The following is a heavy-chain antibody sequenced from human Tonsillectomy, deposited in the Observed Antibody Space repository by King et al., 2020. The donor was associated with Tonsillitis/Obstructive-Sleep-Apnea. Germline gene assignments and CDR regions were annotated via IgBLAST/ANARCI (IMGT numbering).Heavy chain of an antibody. Sequence: VQLVESGGGLVQPGGSLRLSCAASGFTVSSTYMTWVRQAPGKGLEWVSVIYSGGRTYYADTVKGRFSISRDDSKNTVYLQMNILRAEDIRVYYCARWATTVTQDGYDIWGQGTMVTVSS. V-gene: IGHV3-66*01. CDR3: ARWATTVTQDGYDI. CDR2: IYSGGRT. CDR1: GFTVSSTY. D-gene: IGHD4-17*01. J-gene: IGHJ3*02.